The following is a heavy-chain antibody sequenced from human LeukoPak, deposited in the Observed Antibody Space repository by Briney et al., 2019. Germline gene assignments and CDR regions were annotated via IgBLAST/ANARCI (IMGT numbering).Heavy chain of an antibody. CDR2: IIPIFGTA. CDR3: VRDRKSGSYQPFDY. J-gene: IGHJ4*02. CDR1: GGTFSSYA. D-gene: IGHD1-26*01. Sequence: ASVKVSCKASGGTFSSYAISWVRQAPGQGLEWMGRIIPIFGTANYAQKFQGRVTITTDESTSTAYMELSSLRSEDTAVYYCVRDRKSGSYQPFDYWGQGTLVTVSS. V-gene: IGHV1-69*05.